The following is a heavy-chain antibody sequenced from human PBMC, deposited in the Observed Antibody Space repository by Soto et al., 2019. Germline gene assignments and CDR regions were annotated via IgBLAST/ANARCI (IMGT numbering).Heavy chain of an antibody. CDR3: ARDIPLEPLEEKVVITTTGFQH. CDR1: GYTFTSYG. Sequence: QVQLVQSGAEVKKPGASVKVSCKASGYTFTSYGISWVRQAPGQGLEWMGWISAYNGNTNYAQKLQGRVTMTTDTSTSTAYMELRGLRCDDTAVYYCARDIPLEPLEEKVVITTTGFQHWGQGTLVTVSS. V-gene: IGHV1-18*04. CDR2: ISAYNGNT. D-gene: IGHD3-22*01. J-gene: IGHJ1*01.